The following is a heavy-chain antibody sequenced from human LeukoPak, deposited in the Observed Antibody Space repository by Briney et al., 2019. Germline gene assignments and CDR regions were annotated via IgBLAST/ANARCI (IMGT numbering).Heavy chain of an antibody. CDR2: ISGSGGST. D-gene: IGHD2-2*01. CDR1: GFTFSSYS. V-gene: IGHV3-23*01. Sequence: QPGGSLRLSCAASGFTFSSYSMSWVRQAPGKGLEWVSGISGSGGSTDYADSVKGRFTISRDNSKNTLYLQVNSLRVEDTAVYYCAKDPGYQVVYCFDYWGQGTLVTVSS. J-gene: IGHJ4*02. CDR3: AKDPGYQVVYCFDY.